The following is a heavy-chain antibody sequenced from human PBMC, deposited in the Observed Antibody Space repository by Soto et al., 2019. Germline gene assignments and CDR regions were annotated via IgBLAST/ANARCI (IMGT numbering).Heavy chain of an antibody. Sequence: LRLSCVASGFTFSNYGMQCVRQAPGKGLGWVAGISYDGRSEYYVDSVRGRFTLSRDNSKNTLSLQMISLRPEDTGVYYCAKDLDVVMVLSGSRVFDVWGQGTTVTVYS. D-gene: IGHD2-15*01. J-gene: IGHJ6*02. CDR1: GFTFSNYG. CDR2: ISYDGRSE. CDR3: AKDLDVVMVLSGSRVFDV. V-gene: IGHV3-30*18.